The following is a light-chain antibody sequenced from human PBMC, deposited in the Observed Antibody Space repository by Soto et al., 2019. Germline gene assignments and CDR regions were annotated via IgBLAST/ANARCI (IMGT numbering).Light chain of an antibody. Sequence: EKVLTQSPVTLSVSLGERATLSCRAIQSITTNLAWYQQKPGQAPRLLIFGASNRATGIPARFSGSGSGTEFSLTISSLQSEDSAIYYCQQYDDWPPLTFGGGTKVEIK. V-gene: IGKV3-15*01. J-gene: IGKJ4*01. CDR3: QQYDDWPPLT. CDR2: GAS. CDR1: QSITTN.